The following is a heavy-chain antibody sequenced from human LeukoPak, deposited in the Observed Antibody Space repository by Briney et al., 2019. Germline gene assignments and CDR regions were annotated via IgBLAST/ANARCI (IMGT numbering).Heavy chain of an antibody. CDR2: IYHSGST. D-gene: IGHD6-13*01. CDR3: ARAAAGVGPQKYYFDY. CDR1: GGSISSGGYY. J-gene: IGHJ4*02. V-gene: IGHV4-30-2*01. Sequence: SETLSLTCTVSGGSISSGGYYWSWIRQPPGKGLEWIGYIYHSGSTYYNPSLKSRVTISVDRSKNQFSLKLSSVTAADTAVYYCARAAAGVGPQKYYFDYWGQGTLVTVSS.